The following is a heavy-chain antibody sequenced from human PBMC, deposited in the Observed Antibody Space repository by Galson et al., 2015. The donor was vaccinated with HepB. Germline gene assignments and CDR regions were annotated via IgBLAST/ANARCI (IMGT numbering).Heavy chain of an antibody. J-gene: IGHJ6*02. CDR1: GDSVSSNSAA. V-gene: IGHV6-1*01. D-gene: IGHD2-15*01. CDR3: ARVADTIYYYGMDV. CDR2: TYYRAKWYN. Sequence: CAISGDSVSSNSAAWYWIRQSPSRGLEWQGRTYYRAKWYNDYAVSVRGRITINPDTSKNQFSLHLNFVTPEDTAVYCCARVADTIYYYGMDVWDQGTTVTVSS.